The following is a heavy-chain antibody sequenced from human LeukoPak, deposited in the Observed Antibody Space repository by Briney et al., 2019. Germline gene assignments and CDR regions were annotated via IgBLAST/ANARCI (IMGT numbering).Heavy chain of an antibody. J-gene: IGHJ4*02. CDR3: ARHRKGRTFDY. V-gene: IGHV4-34*01. CDR1: GGSISSYY. CDR2: INHSGST. Sequence: PSETLSLTCTVSGGSISSYYWSWIRQPPGKGLEWIGEINHSGSTNYNPSLKSRVTISVDTSKNQFSLKLSSVTAADTAVYYCARHRKGRTFDYWGQGTLVTVSS.